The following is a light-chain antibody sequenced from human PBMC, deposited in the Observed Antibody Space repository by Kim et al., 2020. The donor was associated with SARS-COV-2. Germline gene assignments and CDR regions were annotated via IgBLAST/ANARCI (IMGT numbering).Light chain of an antibody. V-gene: IGLV3-25*03. CDR2: KDS. Sequence: SYELTQPPSVSVSPGQTARITCSGDALPKQYAYWYQQKPGQAPVLVIYKDSERPSGIPERFSGSSSGTTVTLTISGVQAEDEADYYCQSADSGDTPPWVFGGGTQLTVL. CDR1: ALPKQY. J-gene: IGLJ3*02. CDR3: QSADSGDTPPWV.